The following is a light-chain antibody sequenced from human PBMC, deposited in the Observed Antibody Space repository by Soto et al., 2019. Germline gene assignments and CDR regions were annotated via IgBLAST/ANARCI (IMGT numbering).Light chain of an antibody. CDR3: QQYGSSRWT. J-gene: IGKJ1*01. Sequence: EIVMTQSPAILSMSPGERATLSCRASQSVSSSYLAWYQQKPGQAPRLLIYGASSRATGIPDRFSGSGSGTDFTLTISRLGPEDFAVYYCQQYGSSRWTFGQGTKVDIK. CDR2: GAS. V-gene: IGKV3-20*01. CDR1: QSVSSSY.